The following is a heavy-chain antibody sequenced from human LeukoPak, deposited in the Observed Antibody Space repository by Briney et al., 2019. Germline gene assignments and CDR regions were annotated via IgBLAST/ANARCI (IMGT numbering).Heavy chain of an antibody. CDR1: GYTFTSYY. V-gene: IGHV1-46*01. CDR2: INPSGGST. Sequence: ASVKVSCKASGYTFTSYYMHWVRQAPGHGLEWMGIINPSGGSTSYAQKFQGRVTMTRDTSTSTVYMELSSLRSEDTAVYYCARDHDIVVVVAATRSNWFDPWGQGTLVTVSS. J-gene: IGHJ5*02. D-gene: IGHD2-15*01. CDR3: ARDHDIVVVVAATRSNWFDP.